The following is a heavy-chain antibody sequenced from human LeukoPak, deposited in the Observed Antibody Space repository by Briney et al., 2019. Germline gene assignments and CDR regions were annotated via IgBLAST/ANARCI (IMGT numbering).Heavy chain of an antibody. CDR1: GGSFSGYY. CDR3: ARDYYGSGSPGTDY. D-gene: IGHD3-10*01. J-gene: IGHJ4*02. CDR2: IYYSGST. Sequence: SETLSLTCAVYGGSFSGYYWNRIRQPPGKGLEWIGSIYYSGSTYYNPSLKSRVTISVDTSKNQFSLKLSSVTAADTAVYYCARDYYGSGSPGTDYWGQGTLVTVSS. V-gene: IGHV4-34*01.